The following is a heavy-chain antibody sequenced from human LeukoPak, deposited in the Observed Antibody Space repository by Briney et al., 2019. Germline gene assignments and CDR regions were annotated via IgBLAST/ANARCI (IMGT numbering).Heavy chain of an antibody. V-gene: IGHV3-48*03. Sequence: GGSLRLSCAASGFAFSSYAMSWVRQGPGKGLEWVSYISSSGITTYFADSVKGRFTISRDNAKNSLYLQMNSLRAEDTAVYYCARTSVAAYVFDIWGRGTMVTVSS. J-gene: IGHJ3*02. CDR2: ISSSGITT. D-gene: IGHD6-19*01. CDR3: ARTSVAAYVFDI. CDR1: GFAFSSYA.